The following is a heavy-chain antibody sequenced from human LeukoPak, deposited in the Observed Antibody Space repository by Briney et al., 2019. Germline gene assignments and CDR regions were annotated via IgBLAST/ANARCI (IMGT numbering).Heavy chain of an antibody. J-gene: IGHJ4*02. CDR2: ISYDGSNK. CDR3: AKAGDCSGGSCYYFDY. V-gene: IGHV3-30*18. D-gene: IGHD2-15*01. Sequence: PGRSLRLSCAASGFTFSSYGMHWVRQAPGKGLEWVAVISYDGSNKYYADSVKGRFTISRDNSKNTLYLQMNSLRAEDTAVYYCAKAGDCSGGSCYYFDYWGQGTLVTVSS. CDR1: GFTFSSYG.